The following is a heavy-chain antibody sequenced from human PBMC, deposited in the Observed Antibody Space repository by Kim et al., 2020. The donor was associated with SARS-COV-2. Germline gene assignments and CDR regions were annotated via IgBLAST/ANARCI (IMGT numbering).Heavy chain of an antibody. CDR3: ESPRRYYGMDV. CDR2: T. D-gene: IGHD3-16*01. J-gene: IGHJ6*02. V-gene: IGHV3-23*01. Sequence: TYYADSVKGRFTISRDNSKNTLYLQMNSLRAEDTAVYYCESPRRYYGMDVWGQGTTVTVSS.